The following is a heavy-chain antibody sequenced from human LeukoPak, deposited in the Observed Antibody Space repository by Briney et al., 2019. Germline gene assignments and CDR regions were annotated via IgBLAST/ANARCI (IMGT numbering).Heavy chain of an antibody. D-gene: IGHD3-22*01. Sequence: GGSLRLSCAASGFTFSTYWMHWVRQAPGKGLEWVAVISYDGSKKYYADSVKGRFTISRDTSKNTLYLQMNSLRAEDTAVYYCAKDRAYYYNTNAYYYVGFDFWGQGTLVTVSS. CDR1: GFTFSTYW. CDR2: ISYDGSKK. CDR3: AKDRAYYYNTNAYYYVGFDF. J-gene: IGHJ4*02. V-gene: IGHV3-30*18.